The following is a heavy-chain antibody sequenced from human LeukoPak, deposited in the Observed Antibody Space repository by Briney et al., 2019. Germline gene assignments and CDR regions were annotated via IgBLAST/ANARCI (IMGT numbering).Heavy chain of an antibody. Sequence: GGSLRLSCEASGFTFSSYGIHWVRQAPGKGLEWVAVISYDGSDKYYADPVKGRFTISRDNSKNTVYLQMNSLRIEDTAVYYCAKTPRILRYFDWLSGIDYWGQGTLVTVSS. CDR2: ISYDGSDK. CDR1: GFTFSSYG. D-gene: IGHD3-9*01. V-gene: IGHV3-30*18. J-gene: IGHJ4*02. CDR3: AKTPRILRYFDWLSGIDY.